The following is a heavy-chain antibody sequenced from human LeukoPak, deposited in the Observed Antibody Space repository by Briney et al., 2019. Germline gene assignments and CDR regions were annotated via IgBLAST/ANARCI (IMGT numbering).Heavy chain of an antibody. V-gene: IGHV4-39*07. CDR3: ARDSGPAYGGNSDLFY. J-gene: IGHJ4*02. D-gene: IGHD4-23*01. CDR2: IYYSGST. CDR1: GGSISSSSYY. Sequence: SETLSLTCTVSGGSISSSSYYWGWIRQPPGKGLEWTGSIYYSGSTYYNPSLKSRVTISVDTSKNQFSLKLSSVTAADTAVYYCARDSGPAYGGNSDLFYWGQGTLVTVSS.